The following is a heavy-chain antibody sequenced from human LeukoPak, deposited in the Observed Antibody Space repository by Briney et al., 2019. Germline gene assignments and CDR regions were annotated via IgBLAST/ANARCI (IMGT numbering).Heavy chain of an antibody. CDR2: IDHRGYA. CDR3: ARPRIGLRHYYYVDV. Sequence: SETLSLTCAVHGESLGTYSWSWIRQTPGKGLEWIGAIDHRGYASHNPSLKSRVTLSVDTSNDQFSLTLRSVTAADTGLYFCARPRIGLRHYYYVDVWGKGTTVTVTS. J-gene: IGHJ6*03. CDR1: GESLGTYS. V-gene: IGHV4-34*01. D-gene: IGHD2/OR15-2a*01.